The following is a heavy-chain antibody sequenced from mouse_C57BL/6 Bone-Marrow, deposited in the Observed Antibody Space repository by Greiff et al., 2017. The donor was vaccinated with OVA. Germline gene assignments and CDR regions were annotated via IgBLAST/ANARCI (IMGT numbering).Heavy chain of an antibody. D-gene: IGHD2-12*01. CDR1: GYTFTSYG. J-gene: IGHJ1*03. Sequence: QVQLQQSGAELARPGASVKLSCKASGYTFTSYGISWVKQRTGQGLEWIGEIYPRSGNTYYNEKFKGKATLTADKSSSTAYMELRSLTSEDSAVYFCARRHAIRRDWYFDVWGTGTTVTVSS. CDR2: IYPRSGNT. CDR3: ARRHAIRRDWYFDV. V-gene: IGHV1-81*01.